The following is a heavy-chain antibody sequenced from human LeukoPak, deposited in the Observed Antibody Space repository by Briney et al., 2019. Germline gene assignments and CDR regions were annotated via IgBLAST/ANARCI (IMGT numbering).Heavy chain of an antibody. D-gene: IGHD4-11*01. J-gene: IGHJ6*03. CDR3: ARDGGYSNPYYYYYYYMDV. V-gene: IGHV4-39*07. CDR2: IYYSGST. Sequence: SETLSLTCTVSGGSISSYYWGWIRQPPGKGLEWIGTIYYSGSTYYNPSLESRVTISVDTSKNQFSLKLISVTAADTAVYYCARDGGYSNPYYYYYYYMDVWGKGTTVTVSS. CDR1: GGSISSYY.